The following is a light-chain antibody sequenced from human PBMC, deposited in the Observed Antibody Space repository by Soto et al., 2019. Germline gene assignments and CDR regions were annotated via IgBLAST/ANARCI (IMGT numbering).Light chain of an antibody. J-gene: IGKJ2*01. CDR3: HQFFATPYT. Sequence: DIELTQSPEYLAVSLGERATITCKSSHSLLYRINDKSYLGWSQQKPGQPPKLLISGATTRESGVPDRFSASGSGTDFTLIISSLQAEDVAVYYCHQFFATPYTFVQGTKLEIK. CDR1: HSLLYRINDKSY. CDR2: GAT. V-gene: IGKV4-1*01.